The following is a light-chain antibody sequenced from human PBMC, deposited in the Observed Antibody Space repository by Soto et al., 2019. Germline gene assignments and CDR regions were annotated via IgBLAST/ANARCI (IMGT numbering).Light chain of an antibody. J-gene: IGKJ5*01. CDR1: QSVSSGY. CDR3: QQYGGSPAIT. V-gene: IGKV3-20*01. CDR2: GAG. Sequence: EIVLTQSPGSLSLSPGERATLSCRASQSVSSGYVAWYQQKPGQSPRLLMYGAGNRASGIPDRFRGSGTGTDFTLTISRLEPEDFAVYYCQQYGGSPAITVGQVTGLEIK.